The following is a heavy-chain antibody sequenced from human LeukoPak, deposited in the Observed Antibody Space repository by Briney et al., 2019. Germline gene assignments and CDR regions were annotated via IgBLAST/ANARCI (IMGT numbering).Heavy chain of an antibody. V-gene: IGHV4-34*01. CDR3: ATSSQLGSYNWFDP. D-gene: IGHD6-6*01. CDR1: GASFSDYY. Sequence: PSETLSLTCAVYGASFSDYYWSWIRQPPGKGLEWIGEIDHSGSTKCSPSLNNRVTISIYAPNKKFSLGLTYVTAADTAVYYCATSSQLGSYNWFDPWGQGTLVTVSS. CDR2: IDHSGST. J-gene: IGHJ5*02.